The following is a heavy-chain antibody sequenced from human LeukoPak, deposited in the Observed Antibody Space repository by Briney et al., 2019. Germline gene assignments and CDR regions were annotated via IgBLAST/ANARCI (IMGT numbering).Heavy chain of an antibody. CDR2: ISWNSGSI. D-gene: IGHD6-19*01. CDR1: GFTFDEYA. CDR3: AKASGGWYAPFDC. V-gene: IGHV3-9*01. Sequence: PGGSLRLSCAASGFTFDEYAMPWVRQAPGKGLEWVSGISWNSGSIAYADSVKGRFTISRDNAKNSLYLQVNSLRAEDTALYYCAKASGGWYAPFDCWGQGTLVTVSS. J-gene: IGHJ4*02.